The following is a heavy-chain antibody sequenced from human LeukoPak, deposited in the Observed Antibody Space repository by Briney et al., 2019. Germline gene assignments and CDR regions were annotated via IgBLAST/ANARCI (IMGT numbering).Heavy chain of an antibody. Sequence: GASVKASCKASGYTFTGYYMHWVRQAPGQGLEWMGWINPNSGGTNYAQKFQGRVTMTRDTSISTAYMELSRLRSDDTAVYYCARSPWAAVAVSFWFDPWGQGTLVTVSS. CDR3: ARSPWAAVAVSFWFDP. D-gene: IGHD6-19*01. CDR2: INPNSGGT. V-gene: IGHV1-2*02. J-gene: IGHJ5*02. CDR1: GYTFTGYY.